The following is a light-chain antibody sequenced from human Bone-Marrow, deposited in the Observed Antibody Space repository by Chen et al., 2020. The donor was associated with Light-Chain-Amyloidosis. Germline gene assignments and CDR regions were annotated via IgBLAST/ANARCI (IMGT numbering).Light chain of an antibody. V-gene: IGKV3-15*01. CDR3: QQFHLWPLT. CDR1: QSINTN. Sequence: EIVMTQSPATLSVSPGERATLSCRASQSINTNIAWYQQRPGQAPRLLIYGPSTRASSIPARFSGGGSGTDFTRTISSLQSEDSAVYYCQQFHLWPLTFGGGTKVEI. J-gene: IGKJ4*01. CDR2: GPS.